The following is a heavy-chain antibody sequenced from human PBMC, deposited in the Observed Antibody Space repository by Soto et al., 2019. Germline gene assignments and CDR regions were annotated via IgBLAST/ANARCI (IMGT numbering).Heavy chain of an antibody. V-gene: IGHV3-23*01. J-gene: IGHJ4*02. CDR1: GLTFINHA. D-gene: IGHD7-27*01. CDR2: ISGSGTNT. Sequence: GGSLRLSCAASGLTFINHAMSWVRQAPGKGLEWVSSISGSGTNTYYADSVKGRFTISRDNFKNTLSLQMNSLRAEDTDVYYCASTKDRAWAFDYWGQGALVTVSS. CDR3: ASTKDRAWAFDY.